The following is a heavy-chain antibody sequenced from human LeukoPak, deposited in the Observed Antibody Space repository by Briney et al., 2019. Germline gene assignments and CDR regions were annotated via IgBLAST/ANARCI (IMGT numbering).Heavy chain of an antibody. Sequence: GGSLRLSCAASGFTFSSYAMRWVRQAPGKGLEWVAVISYDGSNKYYADSVKGRFTISRDNSKNTLYLQMNSLRAEDTAVYYCASPLYGSSTSWDLEYWGQGTLVTVSS. J-gene: IGHJ4*02. CDR3: ASPLYGSSTSWDLEY. CDR1: GFTFSSYA. D-gene: IGHD2-2*01. CDR2: ISYDGSNK. V-gene: IGHV3-30-3*01.